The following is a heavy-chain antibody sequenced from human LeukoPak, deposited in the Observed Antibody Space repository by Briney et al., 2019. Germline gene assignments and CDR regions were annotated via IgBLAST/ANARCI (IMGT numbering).Heavy chain of an antibody. CDR2: IWYDGSNK. D-gene: IGHD2-2*01. J-gene: IGHJ4*02. CDR3: ARAWYCSSSSCHLLPID. V-gene: IGHV3-33*01. Sequence: GGSLRLSCAASGFTFSTYGMHWVRQAPGKGPEWAAVIWYDGSNKYYADSVKGRFTISRDNSKNTLYLQMNSLRAEDTAVYYCARAWYCSSSSCHLLPIDWGQGTPVTVSS. CDR1: GFTFSTYG.